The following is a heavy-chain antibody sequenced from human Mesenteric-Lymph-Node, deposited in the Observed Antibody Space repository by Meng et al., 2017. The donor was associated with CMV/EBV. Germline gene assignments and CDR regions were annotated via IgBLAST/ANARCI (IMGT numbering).Heavy chain of an antibody. CDR3: ARAYCLSRSCTLGDFWSGYHFDF. D-gene: IGHD3-3*01. CDR1: GFTVESNH. CDR2: IYTAGNT. J-gene: IGHJ4*02. Sequence: GGSLRLSCAASGFTVESNHMSWVRQAPGKGLEWVSIIYTAGNTYYADSVRGRFAISRDKAKNMLHLEMNNLRAEDTAVFYCARAYCLSRSCTLGDFWSGYHFDFWGQGTLVTVSS. V-gene: IGHV3-53*01.